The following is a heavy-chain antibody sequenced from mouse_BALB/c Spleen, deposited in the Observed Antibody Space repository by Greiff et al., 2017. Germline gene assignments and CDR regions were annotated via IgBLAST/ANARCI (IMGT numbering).Heavy chain of an antibody. J-gene: IGHJ2*01. CDR1: GYTFSSYW. V-gene: IGHV1-9*01. Sequence: VQLQQSGAELMKPGASVKISCKATGYTFSSYWIEWVKQRPGHGLEWIGEILPGSGSTNYNEKFKGKATFTADTSSNTAYMQLSSLTSEDSAVYYCVYGSWFAYWGQGTTLTVSS. CDR2: ILPGSGST. CDR3: VYGSWFAY. D-gene: IGHD2-10*02.